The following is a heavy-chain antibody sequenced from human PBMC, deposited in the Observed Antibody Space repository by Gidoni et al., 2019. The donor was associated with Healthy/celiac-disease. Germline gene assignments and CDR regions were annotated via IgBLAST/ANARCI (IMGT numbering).Heavy chain of an antibody. Sequence: QPPGKGLEWIGYIYYSGSTNYNPSLKSRVTISVDTSKNQFSLKLSSVTAADTAVYYCARGLGDFWSGSDGGKGMDVWGQGTTVTVS. D-gene: IGHD3-3*01. J-gene: IGHJ6*02. CDR3: ARGLGDFWSGSDGGKGMDV. CDR2: IYYSGST. V-gene: IGHV4-59*01.